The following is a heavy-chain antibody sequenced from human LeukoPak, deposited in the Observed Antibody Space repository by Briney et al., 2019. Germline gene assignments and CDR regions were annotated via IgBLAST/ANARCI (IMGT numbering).Heavy chain of an antibody. V-gene: IGHV4-34*01. J-gene: IGHJ4*02. Sequence: PSETLSLTCAVYGGSFSGYYWSWIRQPPGKGLEWIGEINHSGSTNYNPSLKSRVTTSIDTSKNQFSLKLSSVTAADTAVYYCAREDTAMVSFDYWGQGTLVTVSS. CDR3: AREDTAMVSFDY. CDR2: INHSGST. D-gene: IGHD5-18*01. CDR1: GGSFSGYY.